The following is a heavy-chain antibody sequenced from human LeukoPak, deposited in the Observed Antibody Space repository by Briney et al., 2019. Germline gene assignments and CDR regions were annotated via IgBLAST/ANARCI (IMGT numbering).Heavy chain of an antibody. J-gene: IGHJ5*02. CDR3: ARFCNYYDSSGYYYGFDP. Sequence: SETLSLTCTVSGGSISSGGYYWSWIRQHPGKGLEWIGYIYYSGSTNYNPSLKSRVTISVDTSKNQFSLKLSSVTAADTAVYYCARFCNYYDSSGYYYGFDPWGQGTLVTVSS. D-gene: IGHD3-22*01. CDR2: IYYSGST. V-gene: IGHV4-61*08. CDR1: GGSISSGGYY.